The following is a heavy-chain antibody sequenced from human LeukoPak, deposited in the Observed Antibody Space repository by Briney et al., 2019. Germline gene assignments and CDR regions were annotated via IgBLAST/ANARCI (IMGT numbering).Heavy chain of an antibody. CDR2: INTAESSP. CDR1: GFTFSSYW. Sequence: GGALRLSCAPSGFTFSSYWMHWVRQAPGKGLVWVSRINTAESSPSYAHSLKGRFTISRDNAKNTLYLQMNSLRAEETAVYYCASGGSSWSAHPFDYWGQGTLVTVSS. CDR3: ASGGSSWSAHPFDY. J-gene: IGHJ4*02. V-gene: IGHV3-74*01. D-gene: IGHD6-13*01.